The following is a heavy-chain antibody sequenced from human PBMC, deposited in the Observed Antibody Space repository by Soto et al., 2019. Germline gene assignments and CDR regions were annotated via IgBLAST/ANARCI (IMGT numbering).Heavy chain of an antibody. CDR1: GGSFSGNY. D-gene: IGHD2-15*01. V-gene: IGHV4-34*01. Sequence: QVQLQQWGAGLLKPSETLSLTCTVYGGSFSGNYWSWIRQPPGMGLEWIGEISHSGSGTNYNPSLKSLVTISVDTANNQFSLKLRSVTAADTAMYYCARVHLPGGNTFYYDYWGQGTLVTVSS. CDR2: ISHSGSGT. CDR3: ARVHLPGGNTFYYDY. J-gene: IGHJ4*02.